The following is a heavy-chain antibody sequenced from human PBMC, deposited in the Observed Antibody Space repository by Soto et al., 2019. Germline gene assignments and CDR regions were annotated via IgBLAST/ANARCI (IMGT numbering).Heavy chain of an antibody. CDR3: ASWGHIVKVYNTAFDH. D-gene: IGHD2-21*01. J-gene: IGHJ4*02. V-gene: IGHV3-74*01. CDR1: GYTVSIYC. Sequence: QRLALASCGYTVSIYCRHVLLRVRCEGLLWVSRIDEYGTTINYSYSVKGRFTISRDNAKNTLYLKMHSLRAEDTAMYYCASWGHIVKVYNTAFDHWGQGTMVTVSS. CDR2: IDEYGTTI.